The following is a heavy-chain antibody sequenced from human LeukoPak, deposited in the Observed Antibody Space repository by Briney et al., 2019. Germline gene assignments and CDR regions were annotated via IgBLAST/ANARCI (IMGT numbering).Heavy chain of an antibody. CDR3: ARDVGGSYLGGLFDY. Sequence: ASVKVTCKASGGTFSSYAISWVRQAPGQGLEWMGGIIPIFGTANYAQKFQGRVTITADESTSTAYMELSSLRSEDTAVYYCARDVGGSYLGGLFDYWGQGTLVTVSS. V-gene: IGHV1-69*01. CDR1: GGTFSSYA. J-gene: IGHJ4*02. D-gene: IGHD1-26*01. CDR2: IIPIFGTA.